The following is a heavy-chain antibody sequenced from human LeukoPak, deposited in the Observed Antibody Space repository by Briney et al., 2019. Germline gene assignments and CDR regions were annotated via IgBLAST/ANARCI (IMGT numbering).Heavy chain of an antibody. V-gene: IGHV3-30*04. Sequence: GRSLRLSCAASGFTFSSYAMHWVRQAPGKGLEWVAVISYDGSNKYYADSVKGRFTISRDNSKNTLYLQMNSLRAEDTAVYYCARDITMVRGVMSHDAFDIWGQGTMVTVSS. CDR1: GFTFSSYA. CDR2: ISYDGSNK. D-gene: IGHD3-10*01. CDR3: ARDITMVRGVMSHDAFDI. J-gene: IGHJ3*02.